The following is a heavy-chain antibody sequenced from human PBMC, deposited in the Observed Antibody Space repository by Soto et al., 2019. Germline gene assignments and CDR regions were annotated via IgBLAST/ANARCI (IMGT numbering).Heavy chain of an antibody. CDR3: SRHKGGYCSGVDV. D-gene: IGHD2-8*02. J-gene: IGHJ6*02. CDR1: GGSISSGGYS. V-gene: IGHV4-30-2*01. Sequence: PSETLSLTCAVSGGSISSGGYSWSWIRQPPGKGLEWIGYIYHSGSSYYNPSLKSRVTISVDRSKNQFSLKLSSVTAADTAVYYFSRHKGGYCSGVDVRGRGTTVT. CDR2: IYHSGSS.